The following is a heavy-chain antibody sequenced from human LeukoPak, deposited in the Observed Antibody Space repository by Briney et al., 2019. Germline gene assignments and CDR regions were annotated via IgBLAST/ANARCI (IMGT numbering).Heavy chain of an antibody. V-gene: IGHV4-59*01. CDR1: GGSISNYY. J-gene: IGHJ4*02. CDR3: ARILGYYYSSGYRGLFDY. CDR2: IYYSGST. Sequence: SQTLSLTCTVSGGSISNYYWSWIRQPPGKGLEWIGYIYYSGSTNYNPSLKSRVTILVDTSKNQFSLKLSSVTAADTAVYYCARILGYYYSSGYRGLFDYWGQGTLVTVSS. D-gene: IGHD3-22*01.